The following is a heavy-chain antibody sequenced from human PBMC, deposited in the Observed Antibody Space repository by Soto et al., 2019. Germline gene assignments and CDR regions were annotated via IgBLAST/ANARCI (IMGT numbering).Heavy chain of an antibody. J-gene: IGHJ4*02. Sequence: GGSLRLSCTASGFAFSSIAMSWVHKAPGKGLEWVSTIGTSGRDTYYADSVKGRFTISRDNSRNTLELQMSSLRAEDTALYYCAISLIAATSVAYWGPGTQVTVSS. CDR1: GFAFSSIA. CDR2: IGTSGRDT. CDR3: AISLIAATSVAY. V-gene: IGHV3-23*01. D-gene: IGHD2-15*01.